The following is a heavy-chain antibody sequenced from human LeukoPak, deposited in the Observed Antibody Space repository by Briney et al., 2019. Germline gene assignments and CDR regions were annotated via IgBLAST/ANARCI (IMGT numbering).Heavy chain of an antibody. Sequence: PSETLSLTCTVSGYSISSGYYWGWIRQPPGKGLEWIGSIYHSGSTYYNPSLKSRVTISVDTSKNQFSLKLSSVTAADTAVYYCARDLLDCSGGSCYSRANWFDPWGQGTLVTVSS. CDR1: GYSISSGYY. D-gene: IGHD2-15*01. CDR3: ARDLLDCSGGSCYSRANWFDP. J-gene: IGHJ5*02. V-gene: IGHV4-38-2*02. CDR2: IYHSGST.